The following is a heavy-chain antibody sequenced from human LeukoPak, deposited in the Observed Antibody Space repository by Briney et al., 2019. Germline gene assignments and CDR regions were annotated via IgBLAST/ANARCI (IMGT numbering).Heavy chain of an antibody. Sequence: GGTLRLSCAASGFTFSSYDMHWVRQAPGKGLEWVAVIWYDGSNKYFADSVKGRFTISRDNSKNMLFLQMNTLRAGDTALYYCARDYAHSYGQFDYWGQGTLVTVSS. J-gene: IGHJ4*02. D-gene: IGHD2-2*01. CDR2: IWYDGSNK. V-gene: IGHV3-33*08. CDR1: GFTFSSYD. CDR3: ARDYAHSYGQFDY.